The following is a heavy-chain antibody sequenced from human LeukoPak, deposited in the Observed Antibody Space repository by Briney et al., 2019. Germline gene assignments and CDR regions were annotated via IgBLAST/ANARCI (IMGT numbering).Heavy chain of an antibody. V-gene: IGHV4-30-4*07. CDR1: GGSISSGGYS. J-gene: IGHJ4*02. Sequence: PSRTLSLTCAVSGGSISSGGYSWSWIRQPPGKGLEWIGYIYYSGSTNYNPSLKSRVTISVDTSKNQFSLKLSSVTAADTAVYYCARDTLSGDILTGYYQGPPDYWGQGTLVTVSS. CDR3: ARDTLSGDILTGYYQGPPDY. D-gene: IGHD3-9*01. CDR2: IYYSGST.